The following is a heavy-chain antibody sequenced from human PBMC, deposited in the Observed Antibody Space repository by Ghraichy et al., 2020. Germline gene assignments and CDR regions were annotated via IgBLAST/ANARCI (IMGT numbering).Heavy chain of an antibody. D-gene: IGHD2-15*01. V-gene: IGHV1-18*01. CDR2: ISAYNGNT. CDR3: ARDTDKQLGYCSGGSCHVGVRHWFDP. CDR1: GYTFTSYG. Sequence: ASVKVSCKASGYTFTSYGISWVRQAPGQGLEWMGWISAYNGNTNYAQKLQGRVTMTTDTSTSTAYMELRSLRSDDTAVYYCARDTDKQLGYCSGGSCHVGVRHWFDPWGQGTLVTVSS. J-gene: IGHJ5*02.